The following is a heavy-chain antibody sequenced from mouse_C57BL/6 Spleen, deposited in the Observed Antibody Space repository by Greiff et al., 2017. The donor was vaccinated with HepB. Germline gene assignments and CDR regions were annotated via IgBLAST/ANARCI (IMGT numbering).Heavy chain of an antibody. Sequence: QVQLQQSGPELVKPGASVKISCKASGYTFTDYYINWVKQRPGQGLEWIGWIFPGSGSTYYNEKFKGKATLTVDKSSSTAYMLLSSLTSEDSAVYFCARSAYGSSLWWYFDVWGTGTTVTVSS. D-gene: IGHD1-1*01. CDR3: ARSAYGSSLWWYFDV. J-gene: IGHJ1*03. V-gene: IGHV1-75*01. CDR2: IFPGSGST. CDR1: GYTFTDYY.